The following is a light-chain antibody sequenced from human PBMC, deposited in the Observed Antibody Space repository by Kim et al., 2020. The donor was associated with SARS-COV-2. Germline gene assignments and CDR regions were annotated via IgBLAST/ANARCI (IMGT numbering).Light chain of an antibody. Sequence: IVMTQSPATLSVSPGESATLSCRASQGVRDKLAWYQQKPGQPPRLLIYDASTRATDIPARFSGSGSGTEFTLTISSLQSEDFALYFCQEYNNWPTVTFGGGTKVDIK. CDR1: QGVRDK. J-gene: IGKJ4*01. CDR3: QEYNNWPTVT. CDR2: DAS. V-gene: IGKV3-15*01.